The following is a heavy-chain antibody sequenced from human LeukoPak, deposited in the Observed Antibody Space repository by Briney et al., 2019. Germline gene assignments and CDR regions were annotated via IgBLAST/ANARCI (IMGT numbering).Heavy chain of an antibody. CDR2: INPNSGGT. CDR3: ARDIGYSYGSLDY. J-gene: IGHJ4*02. D-gene: IGHD5-18*01. Sequence: ASVKVSCKASGGTFSSYAISWVRQAPGQGLEWMGWINPNSGGTNYARKFQGWVTMTRDTSISTAYMELSRLRSDDTAVYYCARDIGYSYGSLDYWGQGTLVTVSS. CDR1: GGTFSSYA. V-gene: IGHV1-2*04.